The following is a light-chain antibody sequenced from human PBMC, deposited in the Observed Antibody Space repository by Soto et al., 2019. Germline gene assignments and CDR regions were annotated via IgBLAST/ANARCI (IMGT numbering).Light chain of an antibody. Sequence: QSALTQPASVSGSPGQSITISCTGTSSDVGGYNYVSWYQQHPGKAPKLMIYEVSKRPSGVPDRFSGSKSGNTASLTVSGLQAEDEADYYCSSYAGNNNYVFGTGTKVTVL. CDR2: EVS. CDR1: SSDVGGYNY. J-gene: IGLJ1*01. V-gene: IGLV2-8*01. CDR3: SSYAGNNNYV.